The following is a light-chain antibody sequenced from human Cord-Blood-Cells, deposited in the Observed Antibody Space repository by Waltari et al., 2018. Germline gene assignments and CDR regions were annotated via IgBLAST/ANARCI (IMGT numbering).Light chain of an antibody. CDR1: SSAVGGYNS. CDR2: AVS. J-gene: IGLJ3*02. CDR3: SSYAGSNNLV. V-gene: IGLV2-8*01. Sequence: QSALTQPPSASGSPGQSVTIPCTRTSSAVGGYNSASWYQQHPGKAPKLMIYAVSKRPSGVPDRFSGSKSGNTASLTVSGLQAEDEADYYCSSYAGSNNLVFGGGTKLTVL.